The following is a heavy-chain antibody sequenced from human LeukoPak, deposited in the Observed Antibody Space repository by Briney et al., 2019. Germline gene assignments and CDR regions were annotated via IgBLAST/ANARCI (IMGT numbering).Heavy chain of an antibody. CDR2: IYHSGST. J-gene: IGHJ4*02. Sequence: SQTLSLTCTVSGGSITSGGFYWSWIRQHPGKGLEWIGYIYHSGSTYCDPSLKSRLTISIDTSTNQFSLRLGSVTAADTAVYYCARAAGSAFDSWGQGTLVTVSS. CDR3: ARAAGSAFDS. V-gene: IGHV4-31*03. CDR1: GGSITSGGFY. D-gene: IGHD3-10*01.